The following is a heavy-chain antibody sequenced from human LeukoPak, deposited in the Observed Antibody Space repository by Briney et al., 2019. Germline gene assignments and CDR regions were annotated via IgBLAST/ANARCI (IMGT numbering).Heavy chain of an antibody. J-gene: IGHJ5*02. D-gene: IGHD3-10*01. Sequence: ASVKVSCKASGYTFTGYYMHWVRQAPGQGLEWMGWINPNSGGTNYAQKFQGRVTMTRDTSISTAYMELSRLRSDDTAVYYCARGQEGLWFGELPVQFDPWGQGTLVTVSS. CDR3: ARGQEGLWFGELPVQFDP. V-gene: IGHV1-2*02. CDR2: INPNSGGT. CDR1: GYTFTGYY.